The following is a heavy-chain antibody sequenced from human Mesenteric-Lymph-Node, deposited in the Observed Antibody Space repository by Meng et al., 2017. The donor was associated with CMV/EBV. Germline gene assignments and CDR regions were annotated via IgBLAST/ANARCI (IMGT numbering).Heavy chain of an antibody. CDR2: ISYDGSNK. CDR3: ARVPPARDDYFDY. CDR1: GFTFSSYA. D-gene: IGHD2-2*01. J-gene: IGHJ4*02. V-gene: IGHV3-30*14. Sequence: GGSLRLSCAASGFTFSSYAMHWVRQAPGKGLEWVAVISYDGSNKYYADSVRGRFTISRDNSKNTLYLQMNNLRGDDTAIYYCARVPPARDDYFDYWGQGTLVTVS.